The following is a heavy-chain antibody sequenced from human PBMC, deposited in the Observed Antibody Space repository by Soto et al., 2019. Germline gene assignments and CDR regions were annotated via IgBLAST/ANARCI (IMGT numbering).Heavy chain of an antibody. CDR2: IDFTSNK. V-gene: IGHV3-11*06. J-gene: IGHJ6*02. Sequence: GGSLRLSCAASGFSFSDYYMSWIRQAPGKGLEWVSYIDFTSNKYYADSVKGRFTISRDNSKNTLYLQMNSLRAEDTAVYYCARDLLAVAGPPGEYGMDVWGQGTTVTVSS. CDR1: GFSFSDYY. D-gene: IGHD6-19*01. CDR3: ARDLLAVAGPPGEYGMDV.